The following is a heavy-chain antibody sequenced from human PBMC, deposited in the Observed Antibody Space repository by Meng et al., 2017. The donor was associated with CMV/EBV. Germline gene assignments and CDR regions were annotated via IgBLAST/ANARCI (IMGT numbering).Heavy chain of an antibody. CDR3: ARGDCSSTSCYGGYENGMDV. D-gene: IGHD2-2*01. J-gene: IGHJ6*02. Sequence: SVKVSCKASGGTFSSYAISWLRHAHGQGREWMGGIIPIFGTANYAQKFQGRVMITTDEATSTAYRDMSSLRSEDTAVYYCARGDCSSTSCYGGYENGMDVWGQGTTVTVSS. CDR2: IIPIFGTA. V-gene: IGHV1-69*05. CDR1: GGTFSSYA.